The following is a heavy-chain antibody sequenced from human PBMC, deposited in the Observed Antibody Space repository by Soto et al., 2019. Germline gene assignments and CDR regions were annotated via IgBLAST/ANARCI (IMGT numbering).Heavy chain of an antibody. Sequence: GGAPRPPCLTPGFTFHNYAMGWGRPASGKGLEYVSAISSNGAGTYYADSVKGRFTMSRDNSKNTLYPQMSSLTAEDTAVYYCVKSFSTGRVHDAFDVWGQGTMVTVSS. CDR3: VKSFSTGRVHDAFDV. J-gene: IGHJ3*01. D-gene: IGHD1-1*01. CDR2: ISSNGAGT. CDR1: GFTFHNYA. V-gene: IGHV3-64D*06.